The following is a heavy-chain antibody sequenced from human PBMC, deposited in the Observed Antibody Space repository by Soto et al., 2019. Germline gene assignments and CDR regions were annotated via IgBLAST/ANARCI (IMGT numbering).Heavy chain of an antibody. V-gene: IGHV1-18*01. CDR1: GYTFTSYG. J-gene: IGHJ6*02. Sequence: ASVKVSCKASGYTFTSYGISWGRQAPGQGLEWMGWISAYNGNTNYAQKLQGRVTMTTDTSTSTAYMELRSLRSDDAAVYYCARLYYDFWSGYSTSVYYYYGMDVWGQGTTVTVSS. D-gene: IGHD3-3*01. CDR2: ISAYNGNT. CDR3: ARLYYDFWSGYSTSVYYYYGMDV.